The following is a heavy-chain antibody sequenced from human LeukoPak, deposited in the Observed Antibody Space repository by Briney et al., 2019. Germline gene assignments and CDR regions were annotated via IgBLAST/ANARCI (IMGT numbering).Heavy chain of an antibody. CDR1: GFTFSSYA. Sequence: GRSLRLSCAASGFTFSSYAMHWVRQAPGKGLEWVAVISYDGSNKYYADSVKGRFTISRDNSKNTLYLQMSSLRAEDTAVYYCARRDDIVVVPAAMTLFGSLDYWGQGTLVTVSS. CDR3: ARRDDIVVVPAAMTLFGSLDY. J-gene: IGHJ4*02. D-gene: IGHD2-2*01. V-gene: IGHV3-30*04. CDR2: ISYDGSNK.